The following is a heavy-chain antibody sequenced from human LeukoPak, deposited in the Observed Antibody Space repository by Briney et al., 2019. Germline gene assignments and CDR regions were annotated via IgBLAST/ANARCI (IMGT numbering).Heavy chain of an antibody. CDR3: AKHYTHSFVFGYSHY. Sequence: RGSLRLPCPASGLTFSSYATSWVRQAPGKGLDWVSAISGSGGSTYYADSVRGRFTISRDNSKNTLYLQMNSLRAEDTAVYYCAKHYTHSFVFGYSHYWGLGTLVTVSS. D-gene: IGHD3-10*02. CDR2: ISGSGGST. CDR1: GLTFSSYA. V-gene: IGHV3-23*01. J-gene: IGHJ4*02.